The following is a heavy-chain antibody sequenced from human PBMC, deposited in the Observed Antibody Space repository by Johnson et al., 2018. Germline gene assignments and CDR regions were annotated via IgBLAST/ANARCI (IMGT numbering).Heavy chain of an antibody. D-gene: IGHD6-19*01. CDR2: ISGSGGTT. CDR1: GFTFSSYA. V-gene: IGHV3-23*04. CDR3: AKDREQWLVMSRAEYFQH. Sequence: VQLVETGGGLVQPGGSLRLSCAASGFTFSSYAMCWVRQAPGKGLEWVAAISGSGGTTYYADSVKGRFTISRDNSKNTLYLQMNSLRAEDTAVYYCAKDREQWLVMSRAEYFQHWGQGTLVTVSS. J-gene: IGHJ1*01.